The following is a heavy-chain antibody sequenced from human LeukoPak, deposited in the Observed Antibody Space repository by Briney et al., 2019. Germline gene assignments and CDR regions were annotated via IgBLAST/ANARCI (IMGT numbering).Heavy chain of an antibody. J-gene: IGHJ1*01. Sequence: PGGSLRLSCAASGFTFSSYNMNWVRQAPGKGLEWVSSISSTSSNIYYADSLKGRFTISRDNAKQSLYLQMNSLRAEDTAVYYRAKIGGDCSGGSCYSGPEYFQHWGQGTLVTVSS. CDR2: ISSTSSNI. V-gene: IGHV3-21*01. CDR3: AKIGGDCSGGSCYSGPEYFQH. CDR1: GFTFSSYN. D-gene: IGHD2-15*01.